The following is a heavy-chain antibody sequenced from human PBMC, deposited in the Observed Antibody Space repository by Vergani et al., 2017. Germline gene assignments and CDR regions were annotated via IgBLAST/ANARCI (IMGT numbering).Heavy chain of an antibody. J-gene: IGHJ3*02. V-gene: IGHV1-69*01. CDR1: GGTLSIYA. CDR2: IIPMFGTA. CDR3: ARALTMTTPDDAFDI. D-gene: IGHD3-22*01. Sequence: QGQVVQSGAEVKKPGSSVKVSCKASGGTLSIYAISWVRQAPGQGLEWMGGIIPMFGTAHYEQKFQGRLTIIADESTSTAYMELSSLRFEDTAVYYCARALTMTTPDDAFDIWGQGTMVTVSS.